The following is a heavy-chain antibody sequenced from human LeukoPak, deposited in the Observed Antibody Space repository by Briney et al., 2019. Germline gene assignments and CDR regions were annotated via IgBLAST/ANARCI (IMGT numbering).Heavy chain of an antibody. CDR2: IYYSGST. J-gene: IGHJ4*02. CDR1: GGSISSYY. CDR3: ARGPDYYGSGSYYPDY. Sequence: PSETLSLTCTVSGGSISSYYWSWIRQPPGEGLEWIGYIYYSGSTNYNPSLKSRVTISVDTSKNQFSLKLSSVTAADTAVYYCARGPDYYGSGSYYPDYWGQGTLVTVSS. V-gene: IGHV4-59*01. D-gene: IGHD3-10*01.